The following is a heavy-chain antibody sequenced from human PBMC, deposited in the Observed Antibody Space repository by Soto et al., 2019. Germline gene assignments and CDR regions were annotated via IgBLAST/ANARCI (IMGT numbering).Heavy chain of an antibody. CDR1: GFTFGDYA. CDR2: IRSKAYGGTT. J-gene: IGHJ4*02. V-gene: IGHV3-49*03. CDR3: TRDGAIRCPLTTDFDY. Sequence: GGSLRLSCTASGFTFGDYAMSWFRQAPGKGLEWVGFIRSKAYGGTTEYAASVKGRFTISRDDSKSIAYLQMNSLKTEDTAVYYCTRDGAIRCPLTTDFDYWGQGTLVTVSS. D-gene: IGHD2-2*02.